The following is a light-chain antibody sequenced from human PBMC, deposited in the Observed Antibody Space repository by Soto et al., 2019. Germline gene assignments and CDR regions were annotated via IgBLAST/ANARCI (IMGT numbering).Light chain of an antibody. CDR2: DAS. CDR1: QSVSRY. J-gene: IGKJ4*01. Sequence: EIVLTQSPATLSLSPGGRATLSCRASQSVSRYLAWYQQKPGQAPRLLIYDASNRATGIPARFSGSGSGTDFTLTISSLEPEDFAVYYCQQRSNWPPLTFGGGTKVDIK. CDR3: QQRSNWPPLT. V-gene: IGKV3-11*01.